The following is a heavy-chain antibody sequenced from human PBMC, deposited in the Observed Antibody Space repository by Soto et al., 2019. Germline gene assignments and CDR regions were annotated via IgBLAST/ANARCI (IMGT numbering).Heavy chain of an antibody. CDR1: GGTFSTYT. D-gene: IGHD2-2*01. CDR3: ARTIVAVPAALNWFDP. Sequence: GASVKVSCTASGGTFSTYTLIWVRQAPGQGLEWMGRIIPFLSITNSAQKFHDRVTITADKSTNTAYMELRSLRSDDTAVYFCARTIVAVPAALNWFDPWGQGTLVTVSS. V-gene: IGHV1-69*02. CDR2: IIPFLSIT. J-gene: IGHJ5*02.